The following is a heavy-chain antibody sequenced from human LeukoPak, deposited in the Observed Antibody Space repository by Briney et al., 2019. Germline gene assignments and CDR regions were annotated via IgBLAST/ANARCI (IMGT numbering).Heavy chain of an antibody. V-gene: IGHV1-2*04. CDR2: INPNSGGT. Sequence: ASVKVSCKASGYTFTGYYMHWVRQAPGQGLEWMGWINPNSGGTNYAQKFQGWVTMTRDTSISTAYMELSRLRSGDTAVYYCARGPLEGWFGELLWSLYYGMDVWGQGTTVTVSS. D-gene: IGHD3-10*01. CDR1: GYTFTGYY. CDR3: ARGPLEGWFGELLWSLYYGMDV. J-gene: IGHJ6*02.